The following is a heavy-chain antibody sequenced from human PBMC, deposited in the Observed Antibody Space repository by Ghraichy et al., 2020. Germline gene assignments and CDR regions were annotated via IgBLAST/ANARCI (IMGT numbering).Heavy chain of an antibody. CDR3: ARGGRVLRSNYGMDV. J-gene: IGHJ6*02. Sequence: SETLSLTCAVYGGSFSGYYWSWIRQPPGKGLEWIGEINHSGSTNYNPSLKSRVTISVDTSKNQFSLKLSSVTAADTAVYYCARGGRVLRSNYGMDVWGQGTTVTVSS. V-gene: IGHV4-34*01. CDR2: INHSGST. D-gene: IGHD3-10*01. CDR1: GGSFSGYY.